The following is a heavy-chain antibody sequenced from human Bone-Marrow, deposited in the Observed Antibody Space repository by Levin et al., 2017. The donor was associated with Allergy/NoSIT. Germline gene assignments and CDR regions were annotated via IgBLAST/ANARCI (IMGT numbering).Heavy chain of an antibody. V-gene: IGHV3-9*01. CDR1: GFTFDDYA. CDR3: AKEISYYGLDG. Sequence: SCAASGFTFDDYAMHWVRQAPGKGLEWVSSISWNSKTIDYADSVRGRFTISRDNAENSLYLQMSSLRAEDTALYYCAKEISYYGLDGWGQGTTVTVSS. J-gene: IGHJ6*02. CDR2: ISWNSKTI. D-gene: IGHD3-3*01.